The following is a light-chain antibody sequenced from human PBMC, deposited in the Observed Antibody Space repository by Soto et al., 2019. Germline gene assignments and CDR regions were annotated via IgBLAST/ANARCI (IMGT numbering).Light chain of an antibody. Sequence: QSVLTQPPSVSAAPGQKVTISCSGSSSNIGNNYVSWYQQLPGTAPKLLIYDNNKRPSGIPDRFSGSKSGTSATLGITGLQTGDEADCYCGTWDYSLSGGHVVFGGGTNLTVL. CDR1: SSNIGNNY. CDR2: DNN. V-gene: IGLV1-51*01. CDR3: GTWDYSLSGGHVV. J-gene: IGLJ2*01.